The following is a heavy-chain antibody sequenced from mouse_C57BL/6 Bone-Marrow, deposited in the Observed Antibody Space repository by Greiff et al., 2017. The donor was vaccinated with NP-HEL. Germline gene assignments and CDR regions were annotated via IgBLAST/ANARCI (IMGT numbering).Heavy chain of an antibody. D-gene: IGHD2-4*01. J-gene: IGHJ1*03. Sequence: EVQLVESEGGLVQPGSSMKLSCTASGFTFSDYYMAWVRQVPEKGLEWVANINYDGSSTYYLDSLKSRFIISRDNAKNIRYLQMSSLKSEDTATDYCAREYDSYWYCDVWGTGTTVTVAS. CDR3: AREYDSYWYCDV. CDR1: GFTFSDYY. V-gene: IGHV5-16*01. CDR2: INYDGSST.